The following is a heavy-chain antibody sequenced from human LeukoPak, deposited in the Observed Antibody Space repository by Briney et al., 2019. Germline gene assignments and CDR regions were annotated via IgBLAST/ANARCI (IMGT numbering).Heavy chain of an antibody. CDR2: MNPNSGNT. CDR1: GYTFTSYD. Sequence: ASVKVSCKASGYTFTSYDINWVRQATGQGLEWMGWMNPNSGNTGYAQKFQGRVTMTRNTSISTAYMELDSLRSEATAVYYCAGDGGYGGSRAFDIWGQGTMVTVSS. CDR3: AGDGGYGGSRAFDI. V-gene: IGHV1-8*01. J-gene: IGHJ3*02. D-gene: IGHD1-26*01.